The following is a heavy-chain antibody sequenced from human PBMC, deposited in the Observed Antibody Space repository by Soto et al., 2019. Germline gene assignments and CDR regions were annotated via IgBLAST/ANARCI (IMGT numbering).Heavy chain of an antibody. J-gene: IGHJ4*02. Sequence: GASVKVSCKASGYTFTSYGISWVRQAPGQGLEWMGWISAYNGNTNYAQKLQGRVTMTTDTSTSTAYMELRSLRSDDTAVYYCARDERWNWNDGGYFDYWGQGALVTVSS. CDR2: ISAYNGNT. V-gene: IGHV1-18*01. CDR1: GYTFTSYG. D-gene: IGHD1-1*01. CDR3: ARDERWNWNDGGYFDY.